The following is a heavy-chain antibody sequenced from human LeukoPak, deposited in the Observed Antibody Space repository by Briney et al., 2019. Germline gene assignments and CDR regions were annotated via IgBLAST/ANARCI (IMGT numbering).Heavy chain of an antibody. CDR2: IIPIFGTA. CDR3: ARDRPTTVTSNWFDP. Sequence: GSSAKVSCKASGGTFSSYAISGVRQAPGQGLEWMGGIIPIFGTANYAQKFQGRVTITTDESTSTAYMELSSLRSEDTAVYYCARDRPTTVTSNWFDPWGQGTLVTVSS. J-gene: IGHJ5*02. V-gene: IGHV1-69*05. CDR1: GGTFSSYA. D-gene: IGHD4-17*01.